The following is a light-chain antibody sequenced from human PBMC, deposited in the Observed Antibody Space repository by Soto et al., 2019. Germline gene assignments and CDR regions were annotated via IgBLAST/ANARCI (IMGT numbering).Light chain of an antibody. Sequence: DIQMTQSPSSLSSSVVERVTITCRASQTTNNYLNWYQQKPGKAPKLLIYAASSLQSGVPSRFSGSGSGTDFTLTISSLQPEDFATYYCQQSYSTPPTFGQGTKVDIK. CDR1: QTTNNY. V-gene: IGKV1-39*01. CDR3: QQSYSTPPT. J-gene: IGKJ1*01. CDR2: AAS.